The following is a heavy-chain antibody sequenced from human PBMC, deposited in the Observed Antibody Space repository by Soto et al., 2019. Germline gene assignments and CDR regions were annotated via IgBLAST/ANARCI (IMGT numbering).Heavy chain of an antibody. CDR1: VFTCSSYA. Sequence: WWSLRLSCSASVFTCSSYAMHWFRQAPGKGLEWVAVISYDGSNKYYADSVKGRFTISRDNSKNTLYLQMNSLRAEDTAVYYCARDKTYYYDSSGYYSGLDAFDIWGQGTMVTVSS. V-gene: IGHV3-30-3*01. D-gene: IGHD3-22*01. CDR2: ISYDGSNK. J-gene: IGHJ3*02. CDR3: ARDKTYYYDSSGYYSGLDAFDI.